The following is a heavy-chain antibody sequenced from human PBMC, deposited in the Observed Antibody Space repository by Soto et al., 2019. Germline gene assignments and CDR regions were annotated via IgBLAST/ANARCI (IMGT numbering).Heavy chain of an antibody. J-gene: IGHJ6*02. CDR2: ISAYNGNT. D-gene: IGHD6-13*01. Sequence: QVQLVQSGAEAKKPGASVKVSCKASGYTFTSYGISWVRQAPGQGLEWMGWISAYNGNTNYAQKLQGRVTMTTDTSTSTAYMELRSLRSDDTALYYCARVGSSSSWYKAPYYYYGMVVWGQGTTVTVSS. CDR3: ARVGSSSSWYKAPYYYYGMVV. CDR1: GYTFTSYG. V-gene: IGHV1-18*01.